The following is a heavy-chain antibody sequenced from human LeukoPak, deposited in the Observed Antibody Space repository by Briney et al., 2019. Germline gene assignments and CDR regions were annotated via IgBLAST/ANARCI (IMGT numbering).Heavy chain of an antibody. CDR3: ARDGPFLRTGQYSSSWDAFDI. CDR2: INTNTGNP. D-gene: IGHD6-13*01. Sequence: ASVKVSCKASGYTFTSYAMNWVRQAPGQGLEWMGWINTNTGNPTYAQGFTGRFVFSLDTSVSTAYLQISSLKAEDTAVYYCARDGPFLRTGQYSSSWDAFDIWGQGTMVTVSS. V-gene: IGHV7-4-1*02. J-gene: IGHJ3*02. CDR1: GYTFTSYA.